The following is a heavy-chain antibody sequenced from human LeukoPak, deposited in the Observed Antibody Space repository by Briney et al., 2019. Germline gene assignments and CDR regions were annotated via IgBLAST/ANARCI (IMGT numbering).Heavy chain of an antibody. V-gene: IGHV3-9*01. CDR1: GFTFDDYA. CDR3: AKDGGYCSSTGCYGWFDS. D-gene: IGHD2-2*01. CDR2: ISWNSGSI. Sequence: PGRSLRLSCAASGFTFDDYAMHWVRQAPGKGLEWVSDISWNSGSIGYADSVKGRFTISRDNAKNSLYLQMNSLRAEDTALYYCAKDGGYCSSTGCYGWFDSWGQGTLVTVSS. J-gene: IGHJ5*01.